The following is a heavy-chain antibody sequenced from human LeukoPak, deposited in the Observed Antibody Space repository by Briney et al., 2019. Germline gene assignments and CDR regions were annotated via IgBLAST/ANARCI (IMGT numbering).Heavy chain of an antibody. D-gene: IGHD2-2*01. CDR2: IYYSGST. V-gene: IGHV4-39*07. J-gene: IGHJ6*03. CDR3: ARMGVHPSGCSSTSCYDWLGHYYYYYMDV. CDR1: GGSISSSSYY. Sequence: TSETLSLTCTVSGGSISSSSYYWGWIRQPPGKGLEWIGSIYYSGSTYYNPSLKSRVTISVDTSKNQFSLKLSSVTAADTAVYYCARMGVHPSGCSSTSCYDWLGHYYYYYMDVWGKGTTVTISS.